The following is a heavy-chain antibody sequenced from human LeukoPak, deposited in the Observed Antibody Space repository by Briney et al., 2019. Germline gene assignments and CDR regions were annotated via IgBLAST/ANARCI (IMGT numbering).Heavy chain of an antibody. V-gene: IGHV3-30*04. Sequence: PGGSLRLSCAASGFTFSSYAMHWVRQAPGKGLEWVAVISYDGSNKYYADSVKGRFTISRDNSKNTLYLQMNSLRAEDTAVYYCAKDRQPVGATAFDIWGQGTMVTVSS. CDR3: AKDRQPVGATAFDI. J-gene: IGHJ3*02. D-gene: IGHD1-26*01. CDR2: ISYDGSNK. CDR1: GFTFSSYA.